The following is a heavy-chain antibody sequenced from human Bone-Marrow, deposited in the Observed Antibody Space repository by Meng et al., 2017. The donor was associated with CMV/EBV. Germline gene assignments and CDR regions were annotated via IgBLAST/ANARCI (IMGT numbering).Heavy chain of an antibody. CDR1: GGSISNYY. J-gene: IGHJ5*02. V-gene: IGHV4-59*01. CDR2: IYSSGNT. D-gene: IGHD5-24*01. Sequence: SEPLSLTCTVSGGSISNYYWTWIRQSPGRGLEWIGYIYSSGNTNYNPSLKSRVTISVDASKNQFSLRLSSVTAADTAIYYCARGSTRDKFDPWGQGTLVTVSS. CDR3: ARGSTRDKFDP.